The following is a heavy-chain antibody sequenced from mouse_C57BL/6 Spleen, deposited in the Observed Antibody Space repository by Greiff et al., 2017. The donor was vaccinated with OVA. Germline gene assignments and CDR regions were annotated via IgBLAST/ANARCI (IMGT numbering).Heavy chain of an antibody. CDR1: GYTFTDYN. CDR3: ARLRGYYPYYYAMDY. V-gene: IGHV1-22*01. Sequence: SGPELVKPGASVKMSCKASGYTFTDYNMHWVKQSHGKSLEWIGYINPNNGGTSYNQKFKGKATLTVNKSSSTAYMELRSLTSEDSAVYYCARLRGYYPYYYAMDYWGQGTSVTVSS. J-gene: IGHJ4*01. CDR2: INPNNGGT. D-gene: IGHD2-3*01.